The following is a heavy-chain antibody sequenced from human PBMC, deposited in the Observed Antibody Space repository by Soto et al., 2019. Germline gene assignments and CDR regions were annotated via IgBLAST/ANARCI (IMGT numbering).Heavy chain of an antibody. Sequence: QGQVVQSGAEVKKPGASVKVSCKASGYSFTNYAMHWVRQAPGQRLEWMGWINAGNGNTEYSQKFRGRVTMTSDTHGRTAYKELSRPPSPDTAVYYRAIGWRQLAHYNWFDPWGQGTLVTVSS. D-gene: IGHD6-13*01. J-gene: IGHJ5*02. V-gene: IGHV1-3*01. CDR3: AIGWRQLAHYNWFDP. CDR2: INAGNGNT. CDR1: GYSFTNYA.